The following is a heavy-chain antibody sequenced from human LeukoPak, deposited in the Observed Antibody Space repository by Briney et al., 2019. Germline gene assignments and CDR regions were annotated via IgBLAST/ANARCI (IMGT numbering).Heavy chain of an antibody. J-gene: IGHJ4*02. CDR3: AKVDSSGYYYNDY. V-gene: IGHV3-23*01. CDR1: GFTFSSYA. D-gene: IGHD3-22*01. CDR2: ISGSGGST. Sequence: GGSLRLSCAASGFTFSSYAMSWVRQAPGKGLEWVSAISGSGGSTYYADSVKGRFTISRDNSKNTLYLRMNSLRAEDTAVYYCAKVDSSGYYYNDYWGQGTLVTVSS.